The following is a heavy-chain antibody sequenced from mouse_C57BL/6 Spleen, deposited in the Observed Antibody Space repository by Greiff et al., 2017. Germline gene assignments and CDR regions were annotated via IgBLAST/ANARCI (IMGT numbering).Heavy chain of an antibody. J-gene: IGHJ1*03. D-gene: IGHD2-2*01. CDR2: IYPGDGDT. CDR1: GYAFSSYW. CDR3: AREGYYRYFDV. V-gene: IGHV1-80*01. Sequence: QVQLKQSGAELVKPGASVKISCKASGYAFSSYWMNWVKQRPGKGLEWIGQIYPGDGDTNYNGKFKGKATLTADKSSSTAYMQLSSLTSEDSAVYFCAREGYYRYFDVWGTGTTVTVSS.